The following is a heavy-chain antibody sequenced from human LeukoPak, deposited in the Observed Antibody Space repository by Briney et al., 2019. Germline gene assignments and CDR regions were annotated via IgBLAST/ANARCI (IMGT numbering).Heavy chain of an antibody. V-gene: IGHV1-18*01. Sequence: GASVNVSCKASGYSFGDYGFSWVRQAPGQGLEWLGWISAYNGNRNYAQKVEGRVTMTTDTSTSTAYLELRGLRPDDTAVYYCARDDSGAKVDIDYWGQETLLIVSS. CDR3: ARDDSGAKVDIDY. D-gene: IGHD5-12*01. J-gene: IGHJ4*02. CDR1: GYSFGDYG. CDR2: ISAYNGNR.